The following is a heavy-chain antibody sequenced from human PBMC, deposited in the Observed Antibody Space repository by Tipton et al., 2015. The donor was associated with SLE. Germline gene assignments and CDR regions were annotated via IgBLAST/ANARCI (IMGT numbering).Heavy chain of an antibody. Sequence: SLRLSCAASGFTFRSYAMHWVRQAPGKGLEWVAVISYDGSNKYYADSVKGRFTISRDNSKNMLYLQMNSLRVEDTAVYYCARKDDYDRMIDYWGQGTLVTVSS. J-gene: IGHJ4*02. CDR2: ISYDGSNK. CDR1: GFTFRSYA. CDR3: ARKDDYDRMIDY. D-gene: IGHD3-22*01. V-gene: IGHV3-30*04.